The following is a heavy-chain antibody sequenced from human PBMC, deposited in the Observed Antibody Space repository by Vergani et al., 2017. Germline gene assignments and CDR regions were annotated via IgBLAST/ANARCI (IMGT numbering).Heavy chain of an antibody. J-gene: IGHJ6*02. D-gene: IGHD3-10*01. CDR1: GGSISSSNW. CDR2: IYHSGST. V-gene: IGHV4-4*02. Sequence: QVQLQESGPGLVKPSGTLSLTCAVSGGSISSSNWWSWVRQPPGKGLEWIGDIYHSGSTNDNPSLKSRVTISVDKSKNQFSLKLSSVTAADTAVYYCARDVRPMVRGVVYGMDVWGQGTTVTVSS. CDR3: ARDVRPMVRGVVYGMDV.